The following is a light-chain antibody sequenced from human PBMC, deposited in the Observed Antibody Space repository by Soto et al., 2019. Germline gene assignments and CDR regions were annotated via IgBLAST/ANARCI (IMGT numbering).Light chain of an antibody. CDR3: QQRNNWPPGIT. J-gene: IGKJ5*01. CDR1: QSVRSN. V-gene: IGKV3-11*01. Sequence: EIVMTQSPDTVYVSPGERSTLSCMSIQSVRSNLAWYQHKPGQAPRLLIYDGSTRALGIPARFSGSESGTDFTLTISSLEPEDFAVYYCQQRNNWPPGITFGQGTRLEIK. CDR2: DGS.